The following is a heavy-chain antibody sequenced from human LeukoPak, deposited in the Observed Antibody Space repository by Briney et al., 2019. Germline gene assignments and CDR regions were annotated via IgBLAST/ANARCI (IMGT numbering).Heavy chain of an antibody. Sequence: GGSLRLSCAASGFTFSSYSMNWVRQAPGKGLEWVPSISSSSSYIYYADSVKGRFTISRDNAKNSLYLQMNSLRAEDTAVYYCARVGYCSSTSCYWYFDYWGQGTLVTVSS. V-gene: IGHV3-21*01. CDR3: ARVGYCSSTSCYWYFDY. D-gene: IGHD2-2*01. CDR1: GFTFSSYS. J-gene: IGHJ4*02. CDR2: ISSSSSYI.